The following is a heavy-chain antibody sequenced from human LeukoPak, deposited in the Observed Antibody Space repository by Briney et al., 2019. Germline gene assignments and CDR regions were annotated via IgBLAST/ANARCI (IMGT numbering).Heavy chain of an antibody. CDR1: GFTFSSYA. V-gene: IGHV3-23*01. CDR2: MTSGGGT. J-gene: IGHJ4*02. D-gene: IGHD6-6*01. CDR3: AKDLTRSSGGFDY. Sequence: GGSLRLSCAASGFTFSSYAMTWVRQAPGKGLEWVSAMTSGGGTYYADSVKGRFTISRDNSKDTVYLQMNSLRAEDTAVYYCAKDLTRSSGGFDYWGQGTLVTVSS.